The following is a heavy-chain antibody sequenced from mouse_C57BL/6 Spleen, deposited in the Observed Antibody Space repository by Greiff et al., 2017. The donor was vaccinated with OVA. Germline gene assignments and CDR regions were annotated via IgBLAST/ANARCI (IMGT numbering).Heavy chain of an antibody. CDR3: ARSDSSGQYYYAMDY. CDR2: IYPRSGNT. CDR1: GYTFTSYG. J-gene: IGHJ4*01. D-gene: IGHD3-2*02. Sequence: VQRVESGAELARPGASVKLSCKASGYTFTSYGISWVKQRTGQGLEWIGEIYPRSGNTYYNEKFKGKATLTADKSSSTAYMELRSLTSEDSAVYFCARSDSSGQYYYAMDYWGQGTSVTVSS. V-gene: IGHV1-81*01.